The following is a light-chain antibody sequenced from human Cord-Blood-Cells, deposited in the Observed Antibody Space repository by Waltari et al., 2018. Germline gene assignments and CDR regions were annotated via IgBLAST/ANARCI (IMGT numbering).Light chain of an antibody. Sequence: SYELTQPPSVSVSPGQTARITCSGDALPKQYAYWYQQKPGQAPVLVIYKDSERPAGIPERFSGSSSGTTVTLTMSGVQAEDEADYYVQSADISGTYRVFGGGTKLTVL. CDR3: QSADISGTYRV. J-gene: IGLJ3*02. CDR1: ALPKQY. CDR2: KDS. V-gene: IGLV3-25*02.